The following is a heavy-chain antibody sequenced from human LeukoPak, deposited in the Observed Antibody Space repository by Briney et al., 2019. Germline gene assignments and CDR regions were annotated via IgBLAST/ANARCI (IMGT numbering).Heavy chain of an antibody. CDR3: ARDRRRGSGGSCYSDY. D-gene: IGHD2-15*01. V-gene: IGHV3-33*01. Sequence: GGSLRLSCAASGFTFSSYGMHWVRQAPGKGLEWVAVTWYDGSNKYYADSVKGRFTISRDNSKNTLYLQMNSLRAEDTAVYYCARDRRRGSGGSCYSDYWGQGTLVTVSS. J-gene: IGHJ4*02. CDR2: TWYDGSNK. CDR1: GFTFSSYG.